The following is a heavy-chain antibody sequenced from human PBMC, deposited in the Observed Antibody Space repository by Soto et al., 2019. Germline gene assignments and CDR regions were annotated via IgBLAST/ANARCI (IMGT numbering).Heavy chain of an antibody. CDR3: ARELRGFDP. V-gene: IGHV1-8*01. CDR2: MNPNSGST. J-gene: IGHJ5*02. D-gene: IGHD1-7*01. Sequence: QVQLVQSGAEVKKPGASVKVSCKASGYSFISYDIDWVRQATGQGLEWMGWMNPNSGSTGYAQKFQGRVTMTRNTPITTASMELSSLRSEDTAVYYCARELRGFDPWGQGTLVTVSS. CDR1: GYSFISYD.